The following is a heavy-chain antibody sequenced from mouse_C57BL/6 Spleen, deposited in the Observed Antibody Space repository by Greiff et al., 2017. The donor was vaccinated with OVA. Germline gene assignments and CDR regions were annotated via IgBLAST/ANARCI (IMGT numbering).Heavy chain of an antibody. Sequence: EVQLQESGGDLVKPGGSLKLSCAASGFTFSSYGMSWVRQTPDKRLEWVATISSGGSYTYYPDSVKGRFTISRDNAKNTLYLQMSSLKSEDTAMYYCARQGGNYVGAMDYWGQGTSVTVSS. V-gene: IGHV5-6*01. CDR2: ISSGGSYT. D-gene: IGHD2-1*01. J-gene: IGHJ4*01. CDR3: ARQGGNYVGAMDY. CDR1: GFTFSSYG.